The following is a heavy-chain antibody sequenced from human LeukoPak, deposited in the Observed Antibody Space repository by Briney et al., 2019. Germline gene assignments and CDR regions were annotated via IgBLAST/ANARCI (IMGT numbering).Heavy chain of an antibody. D-gene: IGHD6-19*01. CDR1: GFTFSSYW. Sequence: GGSLRLSCAASGFTFSSYWMSWVRQAPGKGLEWVANIKQDGSEKYYVDSVKGRFTISRDNAKNSLYLQMNSLRAEDTAVYHCARDPEYSTGWYDYWGQGTLVTVSS. V-gene: IGHV3-7*01. CDR2: IKQDGSEK. J-gene: IGHJ4*02. CDR3: ARDPEYSTGWYDY.